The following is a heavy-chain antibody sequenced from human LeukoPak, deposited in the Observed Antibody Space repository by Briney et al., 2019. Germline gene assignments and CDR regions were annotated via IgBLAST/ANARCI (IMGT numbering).Heavy chain of an antibody. D-gene: IGHD3-22*01. J-gene: IGHJ4*02. CDR3: AKGGYLSSGYYGDYFDY. CDR2: ISWNSGSI. V-gene: IGHV3-9*01. Sequence: LPGGSLRLSCAASGFIFDDYAMYWVRQAPGKGLEWVSGISWNSGSIDYADSVKGRFTISRDNAKNSLYLQMNSLRAEDTALYYCAKGGYLSSGYYGDYFDYWGQGTLVTVSS. CDR1: GFIFDDYA.